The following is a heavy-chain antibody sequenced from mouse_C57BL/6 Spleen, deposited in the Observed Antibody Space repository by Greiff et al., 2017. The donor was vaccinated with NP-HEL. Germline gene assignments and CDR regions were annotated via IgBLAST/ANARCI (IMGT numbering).Heavy chain of an antibody. CDR3: ARGALYYGNPYYAMDY. CDR1: GYTFTEYT. CDR2: FYPGSGSI. V-gene: IGHV1-62-2*01. Sequence: QVQLQQSGAELVKPGASVKLSCKASGYTFTEYTIHWVKQRSGQGLEWIGWFYPGSGSIKYNEKFKDKATLTADKSSSTVYMELSRLTSEDSAVYFCARGALYYGNPYYAMDYWGQGTSVTVSS. J-gene: IGHJ4*01. D-gene: IGHD2-1*01.